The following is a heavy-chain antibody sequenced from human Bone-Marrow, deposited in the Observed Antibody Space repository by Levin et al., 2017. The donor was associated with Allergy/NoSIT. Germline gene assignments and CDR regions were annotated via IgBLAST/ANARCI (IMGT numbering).Heavy chain of an antibody. CDR1: GFTFSSYW. Sequence: AGGSLRLSCAASGFTFSSYWMSWVRQAPGKGLEWVANIKQDGSEKYYVDSVKGRFTISRDNAKNSLYLQMNSLRAEDTAVYYCARDPTREWLVWFDPWGQGTLVTVSS. D-gene: IGHD3-3*01. J-gene: IGHJ5*02. CDR3: ARDPTREWLVWFDP. V-gene: IGHV3-7*01. CDR2: IKQDGSEK.